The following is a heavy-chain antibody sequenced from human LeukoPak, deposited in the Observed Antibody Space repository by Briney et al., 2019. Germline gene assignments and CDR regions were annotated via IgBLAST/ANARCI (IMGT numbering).Heavy chain of an antibody. V-gene: IGHV3-23*01. CDR2: ISGSGGST. J-gene: IGHJ4*02. CDR1: GFTISSYA. CDR3: AKGGAAMVNYYFDY. D-gene: IGHD5-18*01. Sequence: GGSLRLSCAASGFTISSYAMSWVRQAPGKGLEWVSVISGSGGSTYSADSVKGRFTISRYNSKNTLFLQMNSLRAEDTAVYYCAKGGAAMVNYYFDYWGQGTLVTVSS.